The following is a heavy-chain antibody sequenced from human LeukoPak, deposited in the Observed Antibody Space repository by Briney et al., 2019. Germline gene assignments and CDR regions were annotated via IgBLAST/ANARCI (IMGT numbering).Heavy chain of an antibody. D-gene: IGHD6-13*01. CDR2: IYHGGST. J-gene: IGHJ4*02. CDR1: GFTFSSYAM. CDR3: ARAIRRAAADY. V-gene: IGHV4-4*02. Sequence: GSLRLSCAASGFTFSSYAMSWVRQAPGKGLEWIGEIYHGGSTNYNPSLKSRVTISVDKSKNQFSLELSSVTAADTAVYYCARAIRRAAADYWGQGTLVTVSS.